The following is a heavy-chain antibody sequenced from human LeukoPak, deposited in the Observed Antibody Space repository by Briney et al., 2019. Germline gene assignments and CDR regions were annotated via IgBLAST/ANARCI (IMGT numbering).Heavy chain of an antibody. CDR2: ISWDGGST. CDR1: GFTFDDYA. J-gene: IGHJ4*02. V-gene: IGHV3-43D*03. D-gene: IGHD1-26*01. Sequence: PGGSLRLSCAASGFTFDDYAMHWVRQAPGKGLEWVSLISWDGGSTYYADSVKGRFTISRDNSKNSLYLQMNSLRAEDTALYYCAKGGSHAASPAVFDYWGQGTLVTVSS. CDR3: AKGGSHAASPAVFDY.